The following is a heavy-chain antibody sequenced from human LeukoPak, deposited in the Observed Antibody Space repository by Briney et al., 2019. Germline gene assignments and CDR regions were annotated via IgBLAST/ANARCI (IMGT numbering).Heavy chain of an antibody. Sequence: ASVKVSCKASGYTFTGYYMHWVRQAPGQGLEWMGWINPNSGGTNYAQKFQGRVTMTRDTSISTAYMELSRLRSDDTAVYYCARGQYKLLWFGESPDNRFDPWGQGTLVTVSS. V-gene: IGHV1-2*02. CDR2: INPNSGGT. CDR1: GYTFTGYY. D-gene: IGHD3-10*01. CDR3: ARGQYKLLWFGESPDNRFDP. J-gene: IGHJ5*02.